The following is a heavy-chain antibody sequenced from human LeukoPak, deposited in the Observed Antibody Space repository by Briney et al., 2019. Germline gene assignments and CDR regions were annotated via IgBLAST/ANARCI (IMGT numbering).Heavy chain of an antibody. Sequence: SETLSLTCAVYGGSFSGYYWSWIRQPPGKGLEWIGEINHSGSTNYNPSLKSRVTISVDTSKNQFSLKLSSVTAADTAVYYCARRDGYCSGGSCYSRGFRYDWFDPWGQGTLVTVSS. V-gene: IGHV4-34*01. D-gene: IGHD2-15*01. CDR2: INHSGST. CDR3: ARRDGYCSGGSCYSRGFRYDWFDP. J-gene: IGHJ5*02. CDR1: GGSFSGYY.